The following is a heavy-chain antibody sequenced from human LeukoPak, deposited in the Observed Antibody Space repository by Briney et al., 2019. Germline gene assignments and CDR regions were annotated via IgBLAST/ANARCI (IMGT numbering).Heavy chain of an antibody. Sequence: ASVKVPCKASGYTFTGYYMHWMRQAPRQGLGWMGWINPNSGGTNYAQKFQGRVTMTRDTSINTAYMEVSMLRSDDTAVYYCASEKQLWSWGQGTLVTVSS. D-gene: IGHD5-18*01. J-gene: IGHJ5*02. CDR1: GYTFTGYY. V-gene: IGHV1-2*02. CDR3: ASEKQLWS. CDR2: INPNSGGT.